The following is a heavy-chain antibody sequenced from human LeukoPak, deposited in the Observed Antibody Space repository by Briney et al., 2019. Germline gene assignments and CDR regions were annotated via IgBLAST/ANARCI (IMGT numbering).Heavy chain of an antibody. D-gene: IGHD3-10*01. CDR2: ISAYNGIT. CDR1: GYTFTSYG. V-gene: IGHV1-18*01. Sequence: ASVKVSCKASGYTFTSYGISWVRQAPGQGLEWMGWISAYNGITNYAQKLQGRVTMTTDTSTSTAYMELRSLRSDDTAVYYCARDQSPHYGSGSYYSYFDYWGQGTLVTVSS. J-gene: IGHJ4*02. CDR3: ARDQSPHYGSGSYYSYFDY.